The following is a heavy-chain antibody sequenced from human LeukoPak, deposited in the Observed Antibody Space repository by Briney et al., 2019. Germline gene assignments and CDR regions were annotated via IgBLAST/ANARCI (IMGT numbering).Heavy chain of an antibody. J-gene: IGHJ4*02. D-gene: IGHD3-10*01. V-gene: IGHV3-53*01. CDR2: IYSGGST. Sequence: GGSLRLSCAASGFTVSSNYMCWVRQAPGKGLEWVSVIYSGGSTYYADSVKGRFTISRDNSKNTLYLQMNSLRAEDTAVYYCASLPYYYGSGSYCYWGQGTLVTVSS. CDR3: ASLPYYYGSGSYCY. CDR1: GFTVSSNY.